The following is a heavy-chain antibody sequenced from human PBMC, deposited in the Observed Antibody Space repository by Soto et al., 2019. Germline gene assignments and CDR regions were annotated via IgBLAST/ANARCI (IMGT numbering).Heavy chain of an antibody. V-gene: IGHV3-23*01. Sequence: PVGSLRLSCAASGFAFSSYAMSWVRQTPGKGLEWVSTISETGGSTYYTDSVKGRFTISRDTSKNTLYLQMNSLRAEDTALYYCAKDARPSSWGQGTLVTVSS. J-gene: IGHJ5*02. CDR3: AKDARPSS. CDR2: ISETGGST. CDR1: GFAFSSYA.